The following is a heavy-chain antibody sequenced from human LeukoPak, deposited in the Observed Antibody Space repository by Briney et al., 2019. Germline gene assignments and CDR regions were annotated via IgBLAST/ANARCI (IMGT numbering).Heavy chain of an antibody. CDR1: GYTFTGYY. V-gene: IGHV1-2*02. CDR2: INPNSGGT. J-gene: IGHJ3*02. D-gene: IGHD6-6*01. CDR3: AMYSSSYDAFDI. Sequence: VSVKVSCKASGYTFTGYYMHWVRQAPGQGLEWMGWINPNSGGTNYAQKFRGRVTMTRDTSISTAYMELSRLRSDDTAVYYCAMYSSSYDAFDIWGQGTMVTVSS.